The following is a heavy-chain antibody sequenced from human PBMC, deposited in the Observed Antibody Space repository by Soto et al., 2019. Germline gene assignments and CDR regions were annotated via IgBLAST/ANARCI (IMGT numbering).Heavy chain of an antibody. V-gene: IGHV3-9*01. CDR2: INWNSGSI. D-gene: IGHD6-13*01. CDR3: VKDESINWYSGHFRH. CDR1: GFTVSSNY. Sequence: GGSLRLSCAASGFTVSSNYMSWVRQAPGKGLEWVSGINWNSGSIGYADSVKGRFAISRDNAKNSLHLQMNSLRAEDTAFYYCVKDESINWYSGHFRHWGQGTLVTVSS. J-gene: IGHJ1*01.